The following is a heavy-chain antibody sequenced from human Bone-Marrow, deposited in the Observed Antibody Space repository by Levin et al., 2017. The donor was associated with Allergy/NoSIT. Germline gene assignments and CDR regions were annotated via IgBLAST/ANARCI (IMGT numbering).Heavy chain of an antibody. D-gene: IGHD1/OR15-1a*01. CDR3: VRSESITGTEDLKVMDV. Sequence: SLKISCSASGFKFDDSGMHWVRQAPGKGLEWVSGISWSSDYIDYADSVKGRFTISRDNAKNSLSLQMNSLRAEDTAVYYCVRSESITGTEDLKVMDVWGQGTTVTVSS. J-gene: IGHJ6*02. CDR2: ISWSSDYI. V-gene: IGHV3-9*01. CDR1: GFKFDDSG.